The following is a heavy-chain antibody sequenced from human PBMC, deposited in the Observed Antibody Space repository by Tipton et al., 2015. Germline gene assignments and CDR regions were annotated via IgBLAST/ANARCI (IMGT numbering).Heavy chain of an antibody. V-gene: IGHV5-51*01. CDR1: GYTFSNHW. CDR3: ARRLPYFEWSKVYYFDY. D-gene: IGHD3-9*01. J-gene: IGHJ4*02. CDR2: IHPSDSET. Sequence: QLVQSGAEVKKPGESLKISCKVSGYTFSNHWIGWVRQMPGKGLEWVGIIHPSDSETKYSPSFEGLVTISADKSTSTAYLQWSSLKASDTAVYYCARRLPYFEWSKVYYFDYWGQGSPVTVSS.